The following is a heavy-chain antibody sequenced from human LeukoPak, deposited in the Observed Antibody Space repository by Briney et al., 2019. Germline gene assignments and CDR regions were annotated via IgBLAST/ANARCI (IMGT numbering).Heavy chain of an antibody. CDR3: AKAPGHRSSWYYYYYGIDV. V-gene: IGHV3-23*01. CDR2: ISVSGGST. CDR1: GVTFSSYA. J-gene: IGHJ6*02. Sequence: PGGSLRLSCAASGVTFSSYAMSWVRQAPGKGLEWVSAISVSGGSTYYADSVKGRFTISRDNSKNTMYLQMKSLRAEDTAVYYCAKAPGHRSSWYYYYYGIDVWGQGTTVTVSS. D-gene: IGHD6-13*01.